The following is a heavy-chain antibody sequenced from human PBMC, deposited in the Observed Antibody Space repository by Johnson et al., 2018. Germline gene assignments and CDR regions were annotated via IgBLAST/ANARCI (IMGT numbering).Heavy chain of an antibody. Sequence: QVQLQESGPGLVKPSETLSLTCTVSGGSISSYYWSWIRQPPGTGLEWIGYIYYSGSTNYNPSLKSRVTISVDTSNNQFSLKLSSVTAADTAVYYCARSYYDILTGYHYYYYGMDVWGQGTTVTVSS. D-gene: IGHD3-9*01. V-gene: IGHV4-59*01. CDR1: GGSISSYY. CDR3: ARSYYDILTGYHYYYYGMDV. CDR2: IYYSGST. J-gene: IGHJ6*02.